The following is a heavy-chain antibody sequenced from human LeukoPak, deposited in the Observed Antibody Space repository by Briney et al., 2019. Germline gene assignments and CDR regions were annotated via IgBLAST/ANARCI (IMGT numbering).Heavy chain of an antibody. J-gene: IGHJ3*01. Sequence: ASVKASCKASGYSFTDYTLHWVRQAPGQSLEWMGWINLGTGSTKYSQKVQDRVTMTWDTSATTAYMEVTSLKSEDTAVYYCARAGNAWSNAFDVWGQGTMLTVSS. CDR3: ARAGNAWSNAFDV. D-gene: IGHD2-8*02. CDR1: GYSFTDYT. CDR2: INLGTGST. V-gene: IGHV1-3*01.